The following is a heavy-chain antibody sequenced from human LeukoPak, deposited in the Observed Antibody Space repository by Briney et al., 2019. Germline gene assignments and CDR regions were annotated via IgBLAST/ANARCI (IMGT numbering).Heavy chain of an antibody. Sequence: SETLSLTCAVYGGSFSGYYWSWIRRPPGKGLEWIGEINHSGSTNYNPSLKSRVTISVDTSKNQFSLKLSSVTAADTAVYYCARGRYLGYWGQGTLVTVSS. CDR2: INHSGST. J-gene: IGHJ4*02. CDR3: ARGRYLGY. V-gene: IGHV4-34*01. CDR1: GGSFSGYY.